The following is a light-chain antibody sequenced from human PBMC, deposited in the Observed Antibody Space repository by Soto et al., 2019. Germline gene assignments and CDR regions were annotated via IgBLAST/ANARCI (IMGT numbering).Light chain of an antibody. Sequence: IMMTQSPVTLSVSPGERATLSCRASQTIRNGLAWYQQKPGQAPRLLIYDASTRATGVPARFSGSGSGTDFTLTISSLQSEDFAVYYCHPYTFWPPGTFGPGTIVDAK. V-gene: IGKV3-15*01. CDR2: DAS. CDR3: HPYTFWPPGT. CDR1: QTIRNG. J-gene: IGKJ3*01.